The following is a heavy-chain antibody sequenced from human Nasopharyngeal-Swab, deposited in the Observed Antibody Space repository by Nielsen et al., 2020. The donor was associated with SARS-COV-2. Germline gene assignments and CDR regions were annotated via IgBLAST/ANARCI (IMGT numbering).Heavy chain of an antibody. CDR1: GFTFSRYA. CDR2: IYSGGSTT. D-gene: IGHD3-9*01. Sequence: ETLSLTCAASGFTFSRYAMSWVRQAPGKGLEWVSLIYSGGSTTYYGDTVKGRFTISRDNSKNTLYLQMNSLRAEDTALYYCAKWTAVTGYWGFDYWGQGTLVTVSS. CDR3: AKWTAVTGYWGFDY. V-gene: IGHV3-23*03. J-gene: IGHJ4*02.